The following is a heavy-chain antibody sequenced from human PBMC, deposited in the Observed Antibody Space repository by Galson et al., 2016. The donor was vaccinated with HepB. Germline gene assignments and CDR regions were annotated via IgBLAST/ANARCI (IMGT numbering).Heavy chain of an antibody. V-gene: IGHV4-59*01. J-gene: IGHJ5*01. D-gene: IGHD4-11*01. CDR1: GGSISGYY. CDR3: ARKYSRFWFDS. Sequence: SETLSLTCTVSGGSISGYYWSWLRQPPGKGPEWIGYIHYTGTTNYNPSLGSRVTISVDTSENRFSLTVRSVTAADTAVYYCARKYSRFWFDSWGQGTLVAVSS. CDR2: IHYTGTT.